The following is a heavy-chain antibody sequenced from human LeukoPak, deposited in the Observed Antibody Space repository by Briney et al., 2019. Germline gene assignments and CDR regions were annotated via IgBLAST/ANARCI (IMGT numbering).Heavy chain of an antibody. CDR1: GFTFSSYW. Sequence: PGGSLRLSCAASGFTFSSYWMHWVRQAPGKGLVWVSRINSDGSSTSYADSVKGRFTISRDNSKNTLYLQMNSLRAEDTAVYYCAKAERISGSSRVYFDYWGQGTLVTVSS. V-gene: IGHV3-74*01. CDR3: AKAERISGSSRVYFDY. J-gene: IGHJ4*02. CDR2: INSDGSST. D-gene: IGHD1-14*01.